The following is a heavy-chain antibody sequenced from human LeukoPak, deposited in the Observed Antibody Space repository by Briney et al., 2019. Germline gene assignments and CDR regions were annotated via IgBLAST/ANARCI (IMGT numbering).Heavy chain of an antibody. CDR3: ARGSVAVDPSGWFDP. V-gene: IGHV1-18*01. D-gene: IGHD6-19*01. J-gene: IGHJ5*02. CDR2: ISAYNGNT. CDR1: GYTFTSYG. Sequence: ASVQVSCKASGYTFTSYGISWVRQAPGQGLEWMGWISAYNGNTNYAQKLQGRVTMTTDTSTSTAYMELRSLRSDDTAVYYCARGSVAVDPSGWFDPWGQGTLVTVSS.